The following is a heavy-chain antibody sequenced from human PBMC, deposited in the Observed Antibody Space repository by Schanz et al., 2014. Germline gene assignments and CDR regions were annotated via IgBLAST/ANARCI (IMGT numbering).Heavy chain of an antibody. CDR3: AEDGVEAVATV. J-gene: IGHJ4*02. CDR2: MFPGGNT. V-gene: IGHV3-66*01. Sequence: EQLVESGGGLVQPGGSLRLSCAASGFRVITNYMTWVRQAPGKGLEWVSIMFPGGNTYYADSVKGRFTISRDNSKNTLFLQRNSLRAEDTAVYYCAEDGVEAVATVRGQGILVTVSS. D-gene: IGHD5-12*01. CDR1: GFRVITNY.